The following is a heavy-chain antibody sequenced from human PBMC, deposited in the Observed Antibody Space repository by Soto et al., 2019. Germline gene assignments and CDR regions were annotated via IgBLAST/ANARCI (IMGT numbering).Heavy chain of an antibody. CDR1: GYTFTGYY. V-gene: IGHV1-2*02. CDR2: INPNSGGT. D-gene: IGHD6-6*01. Sequence: ASVKVSCKASGYTFTGYYMHWVRQAPGQGLEWMGWINPNSGGTNYAQKFQGRVTMTRDTSISTAYMELSRLRSDDTAVYYCAREYSSSSEARYYYYGMDVWGQGTTVTVFS. CDR3: AREYSSSSEARYYYYGMDV. J-gene: IGHJ6*02.